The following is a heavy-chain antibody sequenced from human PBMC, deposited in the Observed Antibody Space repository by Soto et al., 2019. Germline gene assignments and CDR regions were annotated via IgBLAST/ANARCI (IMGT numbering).Heavy chain of an antibody. D-gene: IGHD2-15*01. CDR3: ARGDREDIAVVIGARPGEYGVDV. CDR2: ISYDGSNK. V-gene: IGHV3-30-3*01. J-gene: IGHJ6*02. Sequence: VQLVESGGGVVQPGRSLRLSCAASGFTFRIYAMHWVRQAPGKGLKCVAVISYDGSNKFYRDSVKGRFTISRDNSKNTLYLQINSLRYEDTAVYYCARGDREDIAVVIGARPGEYGVDVWGQGTTVTVSS. CDR1: GFTFRIYA.